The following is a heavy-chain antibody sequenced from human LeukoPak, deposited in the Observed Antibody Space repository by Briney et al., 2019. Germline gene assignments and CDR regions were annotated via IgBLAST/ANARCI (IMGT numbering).Heavy chain of an antibody. Sequence: SETLSLTCTVSGGSVSSGSYHWCWMRQPPGKGLEYIGYVSDDGSTYYNPSLKSRGTISVDTSKNQFSLKLTSVTAADTAVYYCARDIIRSDGYNYDSWGQGSLVTVSS. J-gene: IGHJ5*01. CDR2: VSDDGST. D-gene: IGHD5-24*01. V-gene: IGHV4-61*01. CDR3: ARDIIRSDGYNYDS. CDR1: GGSVSSGSYH.